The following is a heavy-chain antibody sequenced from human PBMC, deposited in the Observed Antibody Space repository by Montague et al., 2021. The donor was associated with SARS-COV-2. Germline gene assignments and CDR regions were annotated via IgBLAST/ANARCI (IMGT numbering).Heavy chain of an antibody. CDR3: ARESGSFHDGGYFDY. Sequence: SLRLSCAASGFYFSYAMHWVRQVPVKGLEWVALISNDGSNKHYADSVKGRFTISRDNSKSTLYLQMNSLRTEDTAVYYCARESGSFHDGGYFDYWGQGSLVTVSS. D-gene: IGHD1-26*01. J-gene: IGHJ4*02. V-gene: IGHV3-30*04. CDR2: ISNDGSNK. CDR1: GFYFSYA.